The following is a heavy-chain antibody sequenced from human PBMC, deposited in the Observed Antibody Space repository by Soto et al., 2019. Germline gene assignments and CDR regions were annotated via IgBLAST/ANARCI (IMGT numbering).Heavy chain of an antibody. J-gene: IGHJ6*02. CDR1: GYTFTGYY. Sequence: QVQLVQSGAEVKKPGASVKVSCKASGYTFTGYYMHWVRQAPGQGLEWMGWINPNSGGTNYAQKFQGWVTMTRDTSXSXDYMELSRLRSDDTAVYYCAARDQDDYGGNSNGMDVWGQGTTVTVSS. V-gene: IGHV1-2*04. CDR2: INPNSGGT. CDR3: AARDQDDYGGNSNGMDV. D-gene: IGHD4-17*01.